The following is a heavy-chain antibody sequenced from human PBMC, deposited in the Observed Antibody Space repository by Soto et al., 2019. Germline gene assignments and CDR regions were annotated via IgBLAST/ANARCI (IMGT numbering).Heavy chain of an antibody. J-gene: IGHJ2*01. D-gene: IGHD3-9*01. Sequence: QVQLQQWGAGPLRPLETLSLTCGVSGGSFSGYYWAWIRQSPGKGLEWIGEINDRGSINYNPSLKSRVSMSVDTSKNHYSLDLRSVTAAATAVYYCARESHDILTGPPWVWYFDLWGRGTLVTVSS. CDR1: GGSFSGYY. V-gene: IGHV4-34*01. CDR2: INDRGSI. CDR3: ARESHDILTGPPWVWYFDL.